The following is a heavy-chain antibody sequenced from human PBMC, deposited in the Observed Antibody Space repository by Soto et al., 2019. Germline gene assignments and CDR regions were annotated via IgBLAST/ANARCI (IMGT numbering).Heavy chain of an antibody. CDR2: FDPEDGET. D-gene: IGHD4-4*01. V-gene: IGHV1-24*01. Sequence: ASVKVSCTVSGYTLTEISMHWVRQAPGKGLEWMGGFDPEDGETIYAQKFQGRVTMTADESTSTAYMELSSLRSEDTAVYYCARGAERMTTVTNYYYYGMDVWGQGTTVTVSS. CDR1: GYTLTEIS. CDR3: ARGAERMTTVTNYYYYGMDV. J-gene: IGHJ6*02.